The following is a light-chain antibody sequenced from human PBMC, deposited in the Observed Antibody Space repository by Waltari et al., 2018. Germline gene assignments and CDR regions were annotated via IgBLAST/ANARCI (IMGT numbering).Light chain of an antibody. V-gene: IGLV2-23*01. CDR3: FSYVTGTTWV. Sequence: QSALTQPASVSGSPGQSITISCTGTKSEVGSYNLVSWYQHHPGKAPKLTIYEDTKRPSGGSDRFAGAKSGNTASLTISGLRAEDEADYYCFSYVTGTTWVFVGGTKLTVL. CDR2: EDT. J-gene: IGLJ3*02. CDR1: KSEVGSYNL.